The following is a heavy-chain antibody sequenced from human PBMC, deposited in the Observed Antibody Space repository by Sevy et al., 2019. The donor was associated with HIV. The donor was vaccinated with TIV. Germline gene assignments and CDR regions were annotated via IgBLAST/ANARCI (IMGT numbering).Heavy chain of an antibody. CDR1: GSTLTALS. J-gene: IGHJ4*02. D-gene: IGHD3-22*01. Sequence: ALVKVSCKVSGSTLTALSMHWVRQAPGKGLEWMGRFDPEDGETIYAQKFQGRVIMTEDTSTDTAYVDLSNLRSEDTAVYYCASAREYYSDNSGYLDYWGQGTLVTVSS. CDR2: FDPEDGET. CDR3: ASAREYYSDNSGYLDY. V-gene: IGHV1-24*01.